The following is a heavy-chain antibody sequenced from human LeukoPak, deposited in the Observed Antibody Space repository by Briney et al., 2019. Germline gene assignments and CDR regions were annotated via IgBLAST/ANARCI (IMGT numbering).Heavy chain of an antibody. CDR3: ARDHYYYDSSGSAGY. D-gene: IGHD3-22*01. CDR2: IWYDGSNK. Sequence: GGSLRLSCAASGFTFSSYGMHWVRQAPGKGLEWVAVIWYDGSNKYYADSVKGRFTTSRDNSKNTLYLQMNSLRAEDTAVYYCARDHYYYDSSGSAGYWGQGTLVTVSS. J-gene: IGHJ4*02. V-gene: IGHV3-33*01. CDR1: GFTFSSYG.